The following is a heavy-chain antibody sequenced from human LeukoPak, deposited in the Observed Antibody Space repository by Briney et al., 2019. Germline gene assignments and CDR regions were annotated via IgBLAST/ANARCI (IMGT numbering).Heavy chain of an antibody. D-gene: IGHD1-1*01. J-gene: IGHJ4*03. CDR3: APDTPETAAFEN. Sequence: GGSLRLSCTASGFSFSTYSMNCVRQAPGGGLEWVSYIVGSRSNILYTHSVKGRFTISRDNAKNSMYLQRGSLRAPDTAVYYCAPDTPETAAFENWGHRTL. CDR1: GFSFSTYS. CDR2: IVGSRSNI. V-gene: IGHV3-48*04.